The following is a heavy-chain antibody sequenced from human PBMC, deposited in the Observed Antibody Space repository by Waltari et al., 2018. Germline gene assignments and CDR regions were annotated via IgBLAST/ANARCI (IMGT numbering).Heavy chain of an antibody. CDR3: ARDRSGYKYGSN. D-gene: IGHD5-18*01. CDR1: GYRFSRYG. Sequence: QVQLVQSGAEVKKPGAPVKVPCEASGYRFSRYGISVVRQAPGQGLGWLGWISAYNGNTHYAQKFQGRLTMTTDTSTSTAYMDLRSLRSDDTAIYYCARDRSGYKYGSNWGQGTLVTVSS. V-gene: IGHV1-18*01. CDR2: ISAYNGNT. J-gene: IGHJ4*02.